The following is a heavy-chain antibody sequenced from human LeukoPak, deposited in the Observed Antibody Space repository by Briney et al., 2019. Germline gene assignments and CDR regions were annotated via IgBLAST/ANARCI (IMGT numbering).Heavy chain of an antibody. CDR2: IYYSGST. V-gene: IGHV4-59*01. CDR1: GGSISSYY. CDR3: ARRDHSSFDY. D-gene: IGHD6-6*01. Sequence: SETLSLTCTVSGGSISSYYWSWIRQPPGKGLEWIGYIYYSGSTNYNPSLKSRVTISVDTSKNQFSLKLSSVTAADTAVYYCARRDHSSFDYWGQGTLVTVSS. J-gene: IGHJ4*02.